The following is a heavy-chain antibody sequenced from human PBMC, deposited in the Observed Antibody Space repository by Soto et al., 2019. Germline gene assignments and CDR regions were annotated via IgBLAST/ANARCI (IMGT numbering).Heavy chain of an antibody. CDR3: AAARAGSYDYVWGSYRPLIY. J-gene: IGHJ4*02. Sequence: ASVKVSCKASGFTFTSSAVQWVRQARGQRLEWIGWIVVGSGNTNYAQKFQERVTITRDMSTSTAYMELSSLRSEDTAVYYCAAARAGSYDYVWGSYRPLIYWGQGTLVTVSS. CDR1: GFTFTSSA. D-gene: IGHD3-16*02. CDR2: IVVGSGNT. V-gene: IGHV1-58*01.